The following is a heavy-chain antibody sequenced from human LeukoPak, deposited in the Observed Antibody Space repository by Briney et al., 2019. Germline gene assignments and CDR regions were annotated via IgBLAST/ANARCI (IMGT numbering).Heavy chain of an antibody. V-gene: IGHV3-30*03. Sequence: GGSLRLSCAASGFTFSSYGMHWVRQAPGKGLEWVAVISYDGSNKYYADSVKGRFTISRDNSKNTLYLQMNSLRPEDTAVYYCAVEVDLPATGGNYWGQGTLVTVSS. CDR2: ISYDGSNK. CDR3: AVEVDLPATGGNY. CDR1: GFTFSSYG. J-gene: IGHJ4*02. D-gene: IGHD3-16*01.